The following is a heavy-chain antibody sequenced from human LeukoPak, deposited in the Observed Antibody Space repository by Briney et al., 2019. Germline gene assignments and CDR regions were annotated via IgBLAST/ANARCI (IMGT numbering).Heavy chain of an antibody. CDR2: IYYSGST. Sequence: KPSETLSLTCTVSGGSISNYYWSWIRQPPGKGLEWIGYIYYSGSTNYNPSLKSRVTISVDTSKNQFSLKLSSVTAADTAVYYCARMGSGPGRYYYDSSGYYYRSRLYFQHWGQGTLVTVSS. J-gene: IGHJ1*01. D-gene: IGHD3-22*01. CDR3: ARMGSGPGRYYYDSSGYYYRSRLYFQH. V-gene: IGHV4-59*01. CDR1: GGSISNYY.